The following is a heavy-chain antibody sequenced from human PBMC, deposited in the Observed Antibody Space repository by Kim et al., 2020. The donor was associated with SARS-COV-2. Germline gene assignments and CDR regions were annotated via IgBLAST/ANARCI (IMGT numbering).Heavy chain of an antibody. CDR3: TLLSSGYSSFDY. D-gene: IGHD3-22*01. J-gene: IGHJ4*02. V-gene: IGHV1-46*01. Sequence: YAQKFQGRVHMNRDTSTSTVYVELRSLRSEDTAVYYCTLLSSGYSSFDYWGQGTLVTVSS.